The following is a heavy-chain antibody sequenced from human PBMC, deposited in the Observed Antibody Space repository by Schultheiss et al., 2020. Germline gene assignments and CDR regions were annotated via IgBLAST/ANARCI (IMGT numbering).Heavy chain of an antibody. V-gene: IGHV3-48*01. D-gene: IGHD3-22*01. CDR2: ITSSSSTI. J-gene: IGHJ4*02. CDR1: GFTVSNYY. Sequence: WGSLRLSCVGSGFTVSNYYMTWVRQAPGKGLEWVSYITSSSSTIYYADSVKGRFTISRDNPKNTLYLQMNSLRAEDTAVYYCARDGYDTDNWGQGTLVTVSS. CDR3: ARDGYDTDN.